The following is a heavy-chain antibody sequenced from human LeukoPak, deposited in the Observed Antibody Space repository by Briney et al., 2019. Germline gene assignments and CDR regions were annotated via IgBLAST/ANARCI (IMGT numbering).Heavy chain of an antibody. J-gene: IGHJ6*03. D-gene: IGHD2-2*01. CDR1: GFTFSSYS. V-gene: IGHV3-21*01. CDR3: ARPRLGKLVVPAADYYYMDV. CDR2: ISSSSSYI. Sequence: PGGSLRLSCAASGFTFSSYSMNWVRQAPGKGLEWVSSISSSSSYIYYADSVKGRFTISRDNAKNSLYLQMNSLRAEDTAVYYCARPRLGKLVVPAADYYYMDVWGKGTTVTVSS.